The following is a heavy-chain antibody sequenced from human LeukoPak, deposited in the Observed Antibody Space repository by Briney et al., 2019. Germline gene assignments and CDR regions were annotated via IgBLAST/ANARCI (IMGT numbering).Heavy chain of an antibody. V-gene: IGHV1-2*02. J-gene: IGHJ3*02. CDR3: ARDHPRTDYPDAFDI. Sequence: ASVKVSCKASGYTFTGYYMHWVRQAPGQGLEWMGWINPNSGGTNYAQKFQGRVTMTRDTSISTAYMELSRLRSDDTAVYYCARDHPRTDYPDAFDIWGQGTMVTVSS. D-gene: IGHD4-11*01. CDR2: INPNSGGT. CDR1: GYTFTGYY.